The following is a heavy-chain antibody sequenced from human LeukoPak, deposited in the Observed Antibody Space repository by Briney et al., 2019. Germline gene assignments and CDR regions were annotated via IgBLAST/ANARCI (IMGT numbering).Heavy chain of an antibody. J-gene: IGHJ6*02. CDR1: GGSFSGYY. D-gene: IGHD4-11*01. CDR2: INHSGST. Sequence: SETLSLTCAVYGGSFSGYYWSWIRQPPGKGLEWVGEINHSGSTNYNPSLKSRVTISVDTSKNQFSLKLSSVTAADTAVYYCASVGTVNYYYGMDVWGQGTTVTVSS. CDR3: ASVGTVNYYYGMDV. V-gene: IGHV4-34*01.